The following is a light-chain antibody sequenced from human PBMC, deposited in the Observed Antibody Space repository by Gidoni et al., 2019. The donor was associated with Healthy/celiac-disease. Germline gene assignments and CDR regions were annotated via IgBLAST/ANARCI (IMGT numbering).Light chain of an antibody. V-gene: IGLV2-14*01. CDR1: SSDVGGYNY. J-gene: IGLJ1*01. CDR2: AVS. CDR3: SSYTSSSTQV. Sequence: QSALTQPASVSASPAQSITISCTGTSSDVGGYNYVSWYQQHPGKAPKLMIYAVSIRPSGVSNRFSGSKSGNTASLTISGLQAEDEADYYCSSYTSSSTQVFGTGTKVTVL.